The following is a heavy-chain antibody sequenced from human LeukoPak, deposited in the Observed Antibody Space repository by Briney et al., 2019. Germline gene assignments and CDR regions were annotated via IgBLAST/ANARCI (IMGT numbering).Heavy chain of an antibody. CDR3: ARAGEDIVVVVAATTESTFDY. V-gene: IGHV1-2*02. D-gene: IGHD2-15*01. CDR2: INPNSGGT. J-gene: IGHJ4*02. CDR1: GYTFTGYY. Sequence: GSVKVSCKASGYTFTGYYMHWVRQAPGQGLEWMGWINPNSGGTNYAQKFQGRVTMTRDTSISTAYMELSRLRSDDTAVYYCARAGEDIVVVVAATTESTFDYWGQGTLVTVSS.